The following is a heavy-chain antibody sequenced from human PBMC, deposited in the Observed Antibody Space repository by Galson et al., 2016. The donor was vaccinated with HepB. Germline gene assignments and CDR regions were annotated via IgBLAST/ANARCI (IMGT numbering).Heavy chain of an antibody. CDR3: AGAPVGVAAKGDWFDP. D-gene: IGHD2-15*01. CDR1: GYTFTSYG. J-gene: IGHJ5*02. Sequence: SVKVSCKASGYTFTSYGISWVRQAPRQGLEWMGWISGYNGNTKYAQKLQGRVTMTTDTSTGTAYMELRNLRSDDTAVYFCAGAPVGVAAKGDWFDPWGQVTLV. V-gene: IGHV1-18*04. CDR2: ISGYNGNT.